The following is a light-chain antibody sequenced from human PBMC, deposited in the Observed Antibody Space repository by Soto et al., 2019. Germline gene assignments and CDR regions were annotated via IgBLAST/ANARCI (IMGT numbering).Light chain of an antibody. Sequence: SYELTQPPSVSVAPGQTARITCGGSNIESKSVHWYQQKSGQAPVLVVYDDSDRPSGIPERFTGSNSGNTATLTISRVEAADEADYYCQVWDTNSDHWVFGGGTKLTVL. J-gene: IGLJ3*02. CDR1: NIESKS. V-gene: IGLV3-21*02. CDR2: DDS. CDR3: QVWDTNSDHWV.